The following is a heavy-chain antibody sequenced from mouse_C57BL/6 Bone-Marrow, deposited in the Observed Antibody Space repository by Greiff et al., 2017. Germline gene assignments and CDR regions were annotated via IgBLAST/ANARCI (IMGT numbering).Heavy chain of an antibody. CDR2: IHPSASDT. Sequence: QVQLQQPGAELVKPGASVKVSCKASGYTFTSYWMHWVKQRPGPGLEWIGRIHPSASDTNYNQKFKGKAQLTVDKSSSTAYMQLSSLTSEDSAVYYCANSSSLWYVDVWGTGTTVTVSS. D-gene: IGHD1-1*01. V-gene: IGHV1-74*01. CDR1: GYTFTSYW. CDR3: ANSSSLWYVDV. J-gene: IGHJ1*03.